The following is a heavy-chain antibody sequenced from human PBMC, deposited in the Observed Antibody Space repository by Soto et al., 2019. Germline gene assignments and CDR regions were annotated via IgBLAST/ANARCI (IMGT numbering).Heavy chain of an antibody. Sequence: ASVKVSCKASGYTFTSYAMHWVRQAPGQKLEWMGWINAGNGNTKYSQKFQGRVTITRDTSASTAYMELSSLRSEDTAVYYCARSTRIQLWLHRGNYFDYWGQGTLVTVSS. CDR2: INAGNGNT. D-gene: IGHD5-18*01. CDR3: ARSTRIQLWLHRGNYFDY. J-gene: IGHJ4*02. CDR1: GYTFTSYA. V-gene: IGHV1-3*01.